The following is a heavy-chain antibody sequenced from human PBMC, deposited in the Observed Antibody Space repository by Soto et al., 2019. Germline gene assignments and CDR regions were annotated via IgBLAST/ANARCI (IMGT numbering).Heavy chain of an antibody. V-gene: IGHV3-21*01. Sequence: GGSLRLSCAASGFTFSSYSMSWVRQAPGKGLEWVSSISSSSSYIYYADSVKGRFTISRDNAKNSLYLQMNSLRAEDTAVYYCARIRIGTTGGNYYYGMDVWGQGTTVTVSS. CDR1: GFTFSSYS. CDR3: ARIRIGTTGGNYYYGMDV. D-gene: IGHD1-1*01. CDR2: ISSSSSYI. J-gene: IGHJ6*02.